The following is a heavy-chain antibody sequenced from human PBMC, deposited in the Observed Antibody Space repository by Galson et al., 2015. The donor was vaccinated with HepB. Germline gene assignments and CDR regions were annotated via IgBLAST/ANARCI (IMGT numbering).Heavy chain of an antibody. CDR3: ARSSNRASGGVFDY. D-gene: IGHD2-8*01. J-gene: IGHJ4*02. CDR1: GFSLSNARMG. Sequence: PALVKPTQTLTLTCTVSGFSLSNARMGVSWTRQPPGKAPEWLGRIDWGDGKVYSTSLKTRVTMSKATSKNQVVLTMTNMDPVDTGTYYCARSSNRASGGVFDYWGQGILVTVSS. V-gene: IGHV2-70*04. CDR2: IDWGDGK.